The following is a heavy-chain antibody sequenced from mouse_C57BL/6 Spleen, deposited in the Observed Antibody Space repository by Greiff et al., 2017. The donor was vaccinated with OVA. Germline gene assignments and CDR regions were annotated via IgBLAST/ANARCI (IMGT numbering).Heavy chain of an antibody. J-gene: IGHJ3*01. CDR2: ISYDGSN. CDR3: ARGGYGNSLAY. V-gene: IGHV3-6*01. CDR1: GYSITSGYY. Sequence: EVKLQESGPGLVKPSQSLSLTCSVTGYSITSGYYWNWIRQFPGNKLEWMGYISYDGSNNYNPSLKNRISITRDTSKNQFFLKLNSVTTEDTATYYCARGGYGNSLAYWGQGTLGTVSA. D-gene: IGHD2-1*01.